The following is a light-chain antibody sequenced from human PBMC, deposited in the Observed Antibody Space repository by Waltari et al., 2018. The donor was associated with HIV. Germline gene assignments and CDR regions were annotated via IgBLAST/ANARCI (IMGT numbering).Light chain of an antibody. CDR3: QQYGSKYT. V-gene: IGKV3-20*01. J-gene: IGKJ2*01. CDR1: QGVNSNH. Sequence: EIVLTQSPDIISLSPGETAALFCRASQGVNSNHLAWYQQKPGQSPRLLIYGAANRVTGIPYRFIGSGSGTDFTLTIRGVEPEDFAVYYCQQYGSKYTFGQGTQVDIK. CDR2: GAA.